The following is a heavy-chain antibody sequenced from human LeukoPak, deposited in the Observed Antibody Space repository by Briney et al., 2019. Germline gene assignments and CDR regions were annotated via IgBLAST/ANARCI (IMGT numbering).Heavy chain of an antibody. CDR1: GFTFSSYE. CDR2: ISSSGSTI. CDR3: ARLAGSGRSDYYYGMDV. J-gene: IGHJ6*04. Sequence: GGSLRLSCAASGFTFSSYEMNWVRQAPGKGLEWVSYISSSGSTIYYADSVKGRFTISRDNAKNSLYLQMNSLRAEDTAVYYCARLAGSGRSDYYYGMDVWGKGTTVTVSS. D-gene: IGHD3-10*01. V-gene: IGHV3-48*03.